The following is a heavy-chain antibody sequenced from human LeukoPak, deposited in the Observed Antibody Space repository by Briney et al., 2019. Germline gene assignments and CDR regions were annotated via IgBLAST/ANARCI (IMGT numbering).Heavy chain of an antibody. CDR1: GFTFSAYW. CDR3: VRGYTYGLDN. V-gene: IGHV3-74*01. Sequence: GGSLRLSCGASGFTFSAYWMHWVRQAPGKGLVWVSRIDVDGSTTGYADSVKGRFTISRDNAKNTLYLQMNSLRAEDTAVYYCVRGYTYGLDNWGQGTLVTVSS. CDR2: IDVDGSTT. J-gene: IGHJ4*02. D-gene: IGHD5-18*01.